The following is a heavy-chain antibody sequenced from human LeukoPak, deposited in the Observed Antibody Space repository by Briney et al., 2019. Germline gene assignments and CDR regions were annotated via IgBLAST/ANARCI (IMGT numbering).Heavy chain of an antibody. V-gene: IGHV4-59*12. CDR2: IYYSGST. D-gene: IGHD3-22*01. J-gene: IGHJ1*01. CDR3: VTPYYYDSSGYLLGYFQH. CDR1: GGSISSYY. Sequence: SETLSLTCTVSGGSISSYYWSWIRQPPGKGLEWIGYIYYSGSTNYNPSLKSRVTISVDTSKNQFSLKLSSVTAADTAVYYCVTPYYYDSSGYLLGYFQHWGQGTLVTVSS.